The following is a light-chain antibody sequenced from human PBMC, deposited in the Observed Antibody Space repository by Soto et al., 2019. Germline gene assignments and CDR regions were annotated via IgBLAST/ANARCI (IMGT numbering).Light chain of an antibody. CDR2: DVT. CDR1: SSDVGGYKY. Sequence: QSALTQPASVSESPGQSITISCTGSSSDVGGYKYVSWYQQHPGKAPKLLIYDVTNRPSGVSNRFSGSKSGYTASLTISGLQSEDEADYYCSSYTSFKTIVFGTGTKVPVL. V-gene: IGLV2-14*01. J-gene: IGLJ1*01. CDR3: SSYTSFKTIV.